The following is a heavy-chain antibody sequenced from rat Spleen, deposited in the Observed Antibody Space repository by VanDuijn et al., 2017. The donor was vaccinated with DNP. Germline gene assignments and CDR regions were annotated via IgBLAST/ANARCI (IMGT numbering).Heavy chain of an antibody. D-gene: IGHD1-1*01. J-gene: IGHJ3*01. CDR2: ISNSGSRT. CDR3: ARQTTVPTGWFAY. Sequence: EVQLVESGGGLVQPGGSLKLSCAASGFTLSNYGMAWVRQAPKKGLEWVATISNSGSRTYYPDSVKGRFTISRNNAKSSLSLQMNSLKSEDTATYYCARQTTVPTGWFAYWGQGTLVTVSS. CDR1: GFTLSNYG. V-gene: IGHV5-29*01.